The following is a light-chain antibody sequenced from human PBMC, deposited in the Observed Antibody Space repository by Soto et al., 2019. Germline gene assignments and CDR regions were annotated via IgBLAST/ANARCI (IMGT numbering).Light chain of an antibody. V-gene: IGKV3-20*01. CDR2: GAS. J-gene: IGKJ1*01. CDR1: QSISRY. Sequence: TPSTTTLSVLPGRRTPVSCRASQSISRYLAWYQQKPGQGPRLLIYGASSRATGTPDRFSGSGSGTDFTLTINRLEPEDFALYYCQQYGSSPPTFGQGTKVDIK. CDR3: QQYGSSPPT.